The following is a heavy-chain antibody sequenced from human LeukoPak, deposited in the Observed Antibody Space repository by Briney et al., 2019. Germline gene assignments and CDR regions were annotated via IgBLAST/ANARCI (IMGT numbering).Heavy chain of an antibody. D-gene: IGHD4/OR15-4a*01. CDR3: ARAAWRGTNSRDAFDI. Sequence: SLSLTCTVSGVSISSDGDYWSWLRPHPGKGLEWIGYITYSGTTYYNPSLESLLTISLDTSKNQFSLELSSVPAEDTAVYYCARAAWRGTNSRDAFDIWGLGTVVTVSS. J-gene: IGHJ3*02. CDR1: GVSISSDGDY. CDR2: ITYSGTT. V-gene: IGHV4-31*01.